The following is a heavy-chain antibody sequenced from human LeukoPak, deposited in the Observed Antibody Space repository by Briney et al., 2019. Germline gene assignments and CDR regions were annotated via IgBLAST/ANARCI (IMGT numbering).Heavy chain of an antibody. Sequence: GGSLRLSCAASGFTFSSYSMNWVRQAPGKGLEWVSSISSSSSYIYYADLVKGRFTISRDNAKNSLYLQMSSLRAEDTAVYYCARAYCSGGSCPSHFDYWGQGTLVTVSS. CDR3: ARAYCSGGSCPSHFDY. D-gene: IGHD2-15*01. J-gene: IGHJ4*02. CDR1: GFTFSSYS. CDR2: ISSSSSYI. V-gene: IGHV3-21*01.